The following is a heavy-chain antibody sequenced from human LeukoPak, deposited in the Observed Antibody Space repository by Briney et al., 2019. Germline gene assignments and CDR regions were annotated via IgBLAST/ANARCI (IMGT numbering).Heavy chain of an antibody. D-gene: IGHD1-26*01. J-gene: IGHJ4*02. CDR1: GFTCSSYA. Sequence: GGSLRLSCAASGFTCSSYARSWVRQAPGKGLEWVSAISCSGGSTYYADSVKGRFTISRDNSKNTLYLQMNSLRAEDTAVYYCAAPVIVGATDYWGQGTLVTVSS. CDR2: ISCSGGST. V-gene: IGHV3-23*01. CDR3: AAPVIVGATDY.